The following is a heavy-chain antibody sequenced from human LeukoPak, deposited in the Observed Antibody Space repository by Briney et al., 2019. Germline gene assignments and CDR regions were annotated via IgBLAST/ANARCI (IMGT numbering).Heavy chain of an antibody. CDR2: IKQDGSGE. CDR3: TRGGGDL. CDR1: GFTFSSSW. V-gene: IGHV3-7*01. Sequence: GGSLKLSCAASGFTFSSSWMGWVRQAPGKGLEWVANIKQDGSGETYVDSVKGRFTISRDNAKNSLYLQMNSLRVEDTSVYYCTRGGGDLWGQGTLVTVSS. D-gene: IGHD2-21*02. J-gene: IGHJ4*01.